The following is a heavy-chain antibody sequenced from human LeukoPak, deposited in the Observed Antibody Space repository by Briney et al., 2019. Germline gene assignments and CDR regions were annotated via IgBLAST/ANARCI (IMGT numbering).Heavy chain of an antibody. V-gene: IGHV4-39*07. CDR1: GGSISSSSYY. Sequence: SETLSLTCTVSGGSISSSSYYWGWIRQPPGKGLEWIGSIYYSGSTNYNPSLKSRVTISVDTSKNQFSLKLSSVTAADTAVYYCASSAAANYYYYYYMDVWGKGTTVTISS. D-gene: IGHD6-13*01. J-gene: IGHJ6*03. CDR3: ASSAAANYYYYYYMDV. CDR2: IYYSGST.